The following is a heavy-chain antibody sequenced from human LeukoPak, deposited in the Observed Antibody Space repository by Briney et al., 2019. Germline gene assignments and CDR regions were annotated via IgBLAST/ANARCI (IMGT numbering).Heavy chain of an antibody. Sequence: ASVKVSCKAFGYTFTSNYMHWVRQAPGQGLEWMGWINPNSGGTNYAQKFQGRVTMTRDTSISTAYMELSRLRSDDTAVYYCARIAAAGTSYYYYYMDVWGKGTTVTISS. D-gene: IGHD6-13*01. CDR3: ARIAAAGTSYYYYYMDV. CDR1: GYTFTSNY. V-gene: IGHV1-2*02. CDR2: INPNSGGT. J-gene: IGHJ6*03.